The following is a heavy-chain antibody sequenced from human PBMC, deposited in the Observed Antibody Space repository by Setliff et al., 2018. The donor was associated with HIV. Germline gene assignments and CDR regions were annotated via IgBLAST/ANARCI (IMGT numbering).Heavy chain of an antibody. CDR3: ARDYLYYNLYNGSPVYGMDV. J-gene: IGHJ6*02. V-gene: IGHV3-48*03. D-gene: IGHD3-3*01. CDR1: GFTFRNYK. CDR2: ISIGSGGAI. Sequence: GGSLRLSCAASGFTFRNYKFNWVRQAPGRGLEWVSSISIGSGGAIDYADSVQGRFTISRDNSKNSLYLQTNSLRVEDTAVYYCARDYLYYNLYNGSPVYGMDVWGQGTTVTVSS.